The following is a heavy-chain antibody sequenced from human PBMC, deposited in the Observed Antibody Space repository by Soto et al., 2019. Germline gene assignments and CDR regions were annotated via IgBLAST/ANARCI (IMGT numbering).Heavy chain of an antibody. D-gene: IGHD6-19*01. CDR1: GFNSKKFA. V-gene: IGHV3-23*01. J-gene: IGHJ4*02. CDR3: AKADGEQWLIPHLDN. CDR2: ISCCGGST. Sequence: EVQLLESGGGVVQPGGSLRLSCVASGFNSKKFAMAWVRQAPGEGLEWVSGISCCGGSTSYADSVKGRFSTARDDSKNTLSLQMNGLRVEDTAQYFCAKADGEQWLIPHLDNWGQGTLVTVS.